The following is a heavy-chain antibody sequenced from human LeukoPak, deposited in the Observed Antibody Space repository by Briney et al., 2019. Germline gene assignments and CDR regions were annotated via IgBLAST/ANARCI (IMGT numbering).Heavy chain of an antibody. V-gene: IGHV4-59*01. CDR3: ARSLGATRYNLRYYFYYGLDV. J-gene: IGHJ6*02. CDR2: IHYSGST. CDR1: GGSINTYY. D-gene: IGHD1-26*01. Sequence: SETLSLTCTVSGGSINTYYWSCIRQPPGKGLEWMGYIHYSGSTNYKPSLKSRLPLSVDTSNNQFSLRLGSVTAADTAVYYCARSLGATRYNLRYYFYYGLDVWGQGTTVTVSS.